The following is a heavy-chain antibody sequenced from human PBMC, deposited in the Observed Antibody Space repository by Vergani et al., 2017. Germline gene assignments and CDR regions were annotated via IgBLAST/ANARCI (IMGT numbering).Heavy chain of an antibody. J-gene: IGHJ6*03. CDR3: ARVRYTYGQKPNYYMDV. CDR2: FNPHSGGA. V-gene: IGHV1-2*02. Sequence: QVQLVQSGAEVKKPGASVRVSCQASGYTFPYYYIHWVRQAPGQGLEWMGWFNPHSGGANFAQKFQGRVTMTRDTSISTAYMELSSLNSDDTAVYYCARVRYTYGQKPNYYMDVWGKGTTVTVFS. D-gene: IGHD5-18*01. CDR1: GYTFPYYY.